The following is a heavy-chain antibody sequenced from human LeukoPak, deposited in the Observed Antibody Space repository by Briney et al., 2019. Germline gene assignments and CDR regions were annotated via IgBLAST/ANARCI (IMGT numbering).Heavy chain of an antibody. V-gene: IGHV3-30*02. CDR2: IRYDGSNK. Sequence: GGSLRLSCAASGFTFSSYGMHWVRQAPGKGLEWVAFIRYDGSNKYYADSVKGRFTISRDNSKNTLYLQMNSLRAEDTAVYYCAKDRIGYELLWFGELDYWGQGTLVTVSS. D-gene: IGHD3-10*01. CDR3: AKDRIGYELLWFGELDY. CDR1: GFTFSSYG. J-gene: IGHJ4*02.